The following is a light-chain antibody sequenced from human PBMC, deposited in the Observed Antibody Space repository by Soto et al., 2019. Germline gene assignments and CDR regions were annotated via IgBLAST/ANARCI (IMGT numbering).Light chain of an antibody. Sequence: EIVMTQSPATLSVSPGERATLSCRASQSVSSYLAWYQQKPGQAPRLLIYDASNRATGIPARFSGSGSGIDFTLTISSLEPEDFAVYYCQQRSNWPTFGQGTKVDIK. J-gene: IGKJ1*01. CDR3: QQRSNWPT. V-gene: IGKV3-11*01. CDR1: QSVSSY. CDR2: DAS.